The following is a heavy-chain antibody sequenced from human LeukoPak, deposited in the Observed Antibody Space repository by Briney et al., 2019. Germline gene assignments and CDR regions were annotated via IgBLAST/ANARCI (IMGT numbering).Heavy chain of an antibody. CDR3: ARDYTYYDFWSGYL. Sequence: GGSLRLSCAASGFTFSDYYMSWIRQAPGKGLEWVSYISSSSSTIYYADSVKGRFTISRDNAKNSLYLQMNSLRAEDTAVYYCARDYTYYDFWSGYLWGQGTLVTVSS. CDR1: GFTFSDYY. V-gene: IGHV3-11*04. D-gene: IGHD3-3*01. CDR2: ISSSSSTI. J-gene: IGHJ4*02.